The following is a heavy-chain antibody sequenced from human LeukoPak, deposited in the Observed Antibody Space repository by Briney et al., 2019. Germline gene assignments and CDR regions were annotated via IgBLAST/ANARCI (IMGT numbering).Heavy chain of an antibody. CDR3: AGWVWTVSRVEYFEN. CDR2: IHRSGTG. V-gene: IGHV4-59*01. D-gene: IGHD3/OR15-3a*01. J-gene: IGHJ1*01. Sequence: PSETLSLTCTVSGGSMTSYYWSWVRQPPGKGLEWIGNIHRSGTGNYHSSLMSRVTMSIDTSKNLFSLNLNSVTAADTAVYYCAGWVWTVSRVEYFENWGQGTLVTVSS. CDR1: GGSMTSYY.